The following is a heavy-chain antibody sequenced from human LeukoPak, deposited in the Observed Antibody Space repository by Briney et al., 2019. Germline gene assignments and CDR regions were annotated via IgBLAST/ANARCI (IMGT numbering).Heavy chain of an antibody. CDR1: GYTFTSYY. V-gene: IGHV1-46*01. J-gene: IGHJ4*02. Sequence: ASVKVSCKASGYTFTSYYIHWVRQAPGQGLEWMGIINPSGGSTSYAQKFQGKLTMTRDTSTSTVYMELSRLRSDDTAVYYCARDRGEVLLWFGELPGNYWGQGTLVTVSS. D-gene: IGHD3-10*01. CDR3: ARDRGEVLLWFGELPGNY. CDR2: INPSGGST.